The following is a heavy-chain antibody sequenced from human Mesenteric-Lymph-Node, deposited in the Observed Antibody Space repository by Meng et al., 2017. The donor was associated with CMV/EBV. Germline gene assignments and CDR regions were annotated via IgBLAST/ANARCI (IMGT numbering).Heavy chain of an antibody. CDR2: IRFDGSNT. D-gene: IGHD4-11*01. CDR1: GFSFSAYG. CDR3: ARPTLVYSMRVGMDV. V-gene: IGHV3-30*02. Sequence: GESLKISCAASGFSFSAYGMHWVRQVPGKGLEWVAFIRFDGSNTYYADSVKGRFSISRDNSRNTLSLQMNSLRGEDTAVYYCARPTLVYSMRVGMDVWGQGTTVTVSS. J-gene: IGHJ6*02.